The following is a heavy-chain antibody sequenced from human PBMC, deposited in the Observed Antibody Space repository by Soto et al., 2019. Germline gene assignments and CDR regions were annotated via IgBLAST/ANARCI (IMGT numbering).Heavy chain of an antibody. V-gene: IGHV3-23*01. CDR3: AFKGTANSFY. CDR1: GFTFRNYG. J-gene: IGHJ4*02. Sequence: EVQLLESGGGLVQPGGSLRLSCAASGFTFRNYGMSWVRQAPGKGLEWVSVISGSGDNTYYADSVKGRFTISRDNSESTLFLQMNSLRGEDTAVYYCAFKGTANSFYWGQGTLVIVSS. CDR2: ISGSGDNT. D-gene: IGHD2-21*02.